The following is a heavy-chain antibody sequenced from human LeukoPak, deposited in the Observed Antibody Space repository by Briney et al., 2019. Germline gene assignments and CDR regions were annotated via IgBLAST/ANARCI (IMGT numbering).Heavy chain of an antibody. CDR2: MKSDGSSI. D-gene: IGHD6-19*01. CDR3: ARVGGVAGRAFDY. J-gene: IGHJ4*02. CDR1: GFTFSSYW. V-gene: IGHV3-74*03. Sequence: GGSLRLPCAASGFTFSSYWMHWVRQAPGKGLMWVSRMKSDGSSIKYADSVKGRFTISRDNAKNTLYLQMNSLRAEDTAVYYCARVGGVAGRAFDYWGQGTLVSVSS.